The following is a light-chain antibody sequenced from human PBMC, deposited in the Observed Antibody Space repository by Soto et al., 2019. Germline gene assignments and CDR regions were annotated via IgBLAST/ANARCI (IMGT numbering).Light chain of an antibody. CDR1: QSLLHSNGYDS. CDR2: LGS. J-gene: IGKJ1*01. V-gene: IGKV2-28*01. CDR3: MQALQSPPT. Sequence: TPGEPASISCRSSQSLLHSNGYDSLDWYLQKPGQSPQLLIYLGSNRASGVPARFSGSGSGTDFTLKISRVEADDVGVYYCMQALQSPPTFGQGTKVEIK.